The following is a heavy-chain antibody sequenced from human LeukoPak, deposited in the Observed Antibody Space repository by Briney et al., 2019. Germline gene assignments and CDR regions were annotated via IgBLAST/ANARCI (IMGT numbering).Heavy chain of an antibody. CDR1: GFTFSSYW. CDR3: AKDQPLKYYYGSGKYDY. D-gene: IGHD3-10*01. Sequence: GGSLRLSCAASGFTFSSYWMSWVRQAPGKGLEWVANIKQDGSEKYYVDSVKGRFTISRDNSKNTLYLQMNSLRAEDTAVYYCAKDQPLKYYYGSGKYDYWGQGTLVTVSS. V-gene: IGHV3-7*03. J-gene: IGHJ4*02. CDR2: IKQDGSEK.